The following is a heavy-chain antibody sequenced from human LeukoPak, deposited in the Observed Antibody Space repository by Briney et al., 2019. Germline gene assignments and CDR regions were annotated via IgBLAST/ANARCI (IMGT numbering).Heavy chain of an antibody. CDR1: GGSISSYY. J-gene: IGHJ6*03. Sequence: SETLSLTCTVSGGSISSYYWSWIRQSPGKGLEWIGHSHYSGSTTHNPSLKSRVTISMDTSKSQFSLKLTSVTAADTAVYYCARETSSSSSTYHYYYYMDVWGKGTTVTVSS. D-gene: IGHD6-6*01. CDR3: ARETSSSSSTYHYYYYMDV. CDR2: SHYSGST. V-gene: IGHV4-59*12.